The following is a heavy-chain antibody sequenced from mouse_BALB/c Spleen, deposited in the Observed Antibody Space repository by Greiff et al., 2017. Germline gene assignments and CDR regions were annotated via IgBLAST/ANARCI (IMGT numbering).Heavy chain of an antibody. V-gene: IGHV3-2*02. CDR3: ARRNPERAMDY. J-gene: IGHJ4*01. Sequence: EVMLVESGPGLVKPSQSLSLTCTVTGYSITSDYAWNWIRQFPGNKLEWMGYISYSGSTSYNPSLKSRISITRDTSKNQFFLQLNSVTTEDTATYYCARRNPERAMDYWGQGTSVTVSS. CDR1: GYSITSDYA. CDR2: ISYSGST.